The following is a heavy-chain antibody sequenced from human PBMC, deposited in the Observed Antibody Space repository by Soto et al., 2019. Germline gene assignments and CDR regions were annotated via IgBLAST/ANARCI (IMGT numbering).Heavy chain of an antibody. CDR3: ARALYDSSGGDAFDI. CDR1: GGTFSSYA. D-gene: IGHD3-22*01. J-gene: IGHJ3*02. Sequence: ASVKVSCKASGGTFSSYAISWVRQAPGQGLEWMGGIIPIFGTANYAQKFQGRVTITADESTSTAYMELSSLRSEDTAVYYCARALYDSSGGDAFDIWGQGTMVTVSS. CDR2: IIPIFGTA. V-gene: IGHV1-69*13.